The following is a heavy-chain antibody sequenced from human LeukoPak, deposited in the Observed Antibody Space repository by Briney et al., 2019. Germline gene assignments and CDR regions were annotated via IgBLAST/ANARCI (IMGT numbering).Heavy chain of an antibody. CDR1: GFTFRSYS. CDR2: ISSSSSTI. CDR3: ARDNTRGSSWSGDYFDY. Sequence: GGSLRLSCAASGFTFRSYSMNWVRQAPGKGLEWVSYISSSSSTIYYADSVKGRFTISRDNAKNSLYLQMNSLRGEDAAVYYCARDNTRGSSWSGDYFDYWGQGTLVTVSS. J-gene: IGHJ4*02. D-gene: IGHD6-13*01. V-gene: IGHV3-48*01.